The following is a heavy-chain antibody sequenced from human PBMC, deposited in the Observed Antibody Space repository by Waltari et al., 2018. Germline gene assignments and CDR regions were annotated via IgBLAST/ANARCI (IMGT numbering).Heavy chain of an antibody. D-gene: IGHD1-26*01. Sequence: SWVRQPPGKRRELIQQGRGDGRTNYNPSFASRVSVSLDTSNNQSSLRVTSATPANTAVYSCAPDSVRGLYLDSWGPGTLVTVSP. CDR2: GRGDGRT. J-gene: IGHJ4*02. CDR3: APDSVRGLYLDS. V-gene: IGHV4-4*01.